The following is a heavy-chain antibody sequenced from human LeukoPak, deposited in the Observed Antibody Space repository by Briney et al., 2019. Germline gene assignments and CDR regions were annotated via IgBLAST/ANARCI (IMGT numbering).Heavy chain of an antibody. CDR1: GYTFTGYY. Sequence: GASVKVSCKASGYTFTGYYMHWVRQAPGQGLEWMGWIIPIFGTANYAQKFQGRVTITADESTSTAYMELSSLRSEDTAVYYCAREVYSGYDKFDYWGQGTLVTVSS. CDR3: AREVYSGYDKFDY. CDR2: IIPIFGTA. J-gene: IGHJ4*02. V-gene: IGHV1-69*13. D-gene: IGHD5-12*01.